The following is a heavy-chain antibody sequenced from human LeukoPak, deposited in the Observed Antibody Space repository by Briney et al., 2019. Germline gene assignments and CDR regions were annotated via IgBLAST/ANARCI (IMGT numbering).Heavy chain of an antibody. D-gene: IGHD1-26*01. Sequence: ASVKVSCKVSGYSVNELSMHWVRQAPGKGLEWMGGYDREEGETITAQKHHGRVTLTEDTSADTAYMELNNLKSEDTAVYYCAADIGGSYEFDYWGQGTLVIVSS. V-gene: IGHV1-24*01. CDR3: AADIGGSYEFDY. CDR2: YDREEGET. J-gene: IGHJ4*02. CDR1: GYSVNELS.